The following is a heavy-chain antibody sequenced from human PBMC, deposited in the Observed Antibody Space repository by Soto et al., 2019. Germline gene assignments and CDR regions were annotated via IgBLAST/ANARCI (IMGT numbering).Heavy chain of an antibody. CDR2: IKTDGSVT. V-gene: IGHV3-74*01. D-gene: IGHD3-16*01. Sequence: GGSLRLSCAASGFTFSTYWMHWVRQAPGKGLVWVSRIKTDGSVTTYAYSVKGRFTISRDNAKNTLYLQMNTLRAEDTAVYYCARDLGGSHDYWGRGTLVTVSS. J-gene: IGHJ4*02. CDR3: ARDLGGSHDY. CDR1: GFTFSTYW.